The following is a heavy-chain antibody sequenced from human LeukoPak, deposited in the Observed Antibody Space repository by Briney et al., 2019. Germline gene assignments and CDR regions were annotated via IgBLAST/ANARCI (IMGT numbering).Heavy chain of an antibody. CDR2: IYYSGST. Sequence: SSETLSLTCTVSGGSISSYYWSWIRQPPGKGLEWIGYIYYSGSTNYNPSLKSRVTISVDTSKNQFSLKLSSVTAAATAVYYCARAYGYCSSTSCLYYYYGMDVWGQGTTVTVSS. CDR1: GGSISSYY. CDR3: ARAYGYCSSTSCLYYYYGMDV. D-gene: IGHD2-2*03. V-gene: IGHV4-59*01. J-gene: IGHJ6*02.